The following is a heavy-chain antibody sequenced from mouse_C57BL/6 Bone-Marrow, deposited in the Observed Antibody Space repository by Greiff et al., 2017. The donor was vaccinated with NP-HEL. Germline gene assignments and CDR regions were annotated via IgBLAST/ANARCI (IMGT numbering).Heavy chain of an antibody. CDR3: ARGLYYGNLDY. CDR2: INPSTGGT. D-gene: IGHD2-1*01. V-gene: IGHV1-42*01. Sequence: VQLKESGPELVKPGASVKTSCKASGYSFTGYYMNWVKQSPEKSLEWIGEINPSTGGTTYNQKFKAKATLTVDKSSSTAYMQLKSLTSEDSAVYYCARGLYYGNLDYWGQGTTLTVSS. CDR1: GYSFTGYY. J-gene: IGHJ2*01.